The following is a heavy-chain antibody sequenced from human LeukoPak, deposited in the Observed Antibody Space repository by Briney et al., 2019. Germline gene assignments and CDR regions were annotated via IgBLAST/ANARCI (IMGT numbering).Heavy chain of an antibody. CDR3: AKSGYGFGRDWFDP. J-gene: IGHJ5*02. V-gene: IGHV4-59*12. CDR2: IYYSGST. D-gene: IGHD5-18*01. Sequence: PSETLSLTCTVSGGSISSFYWSWIRQPPGKGLEWIGYIYYSGSTNYNPSLKSRVTISVDTSKNQFSLQLNSATPEDTAVYYCAKSGYGFGRDWFDPWGQGTLVTVSS. CDR1: GGSISSFY.